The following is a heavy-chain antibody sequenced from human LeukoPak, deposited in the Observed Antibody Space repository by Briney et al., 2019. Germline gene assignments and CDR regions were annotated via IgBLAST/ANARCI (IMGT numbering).Heavy chain of an antibody. V-gene: IGHV3-21*01. CDR1: GFTFSSYS. CDR2: ISSSSSYI. J-gene: IGHJ4*02. CDR3: ARASYGDPYYFDY. Sequence: PGGSLRLSCAASGFTFSSYSMNWVRQAPGKGLGWVSSISSSSSYIYYADSVKGRFTISRDNAKNSLYLQMNSLRAEDTAVYYCARASYGDPYYFDYWGQGTLVTVSS. D-gene: IGHD4-17*01.